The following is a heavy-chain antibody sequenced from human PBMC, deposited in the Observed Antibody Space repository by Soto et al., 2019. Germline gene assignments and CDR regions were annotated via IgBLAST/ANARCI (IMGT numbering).Heavy chain of an antibody. CDR1: GGSISSYY. Sequence: QVQLQESGPGLVKPSETLSLTCTVSGGSISSYYWSWIRQPPGKGLEWIGYIYYSGSTNYNPSPKSRVTISVDPSQNQFSLKLSSVTAADAAVYYCARRGADNWYFDLWGRGTLVTVSS. J-gene: IGHJ2*01. CDR3: ARRGADNWYFDL. CDR2: IYYSGST. V-gene: IGHV4-59*08. D-gene: IGHD2-15*01.